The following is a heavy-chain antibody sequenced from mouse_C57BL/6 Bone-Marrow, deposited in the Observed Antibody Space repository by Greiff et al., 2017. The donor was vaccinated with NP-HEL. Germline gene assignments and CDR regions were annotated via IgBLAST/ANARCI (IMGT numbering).Heavy chain of an antibody. J-gene: IGHJ3*01. CDR2: ISSGGDYI. CDR3: TRWLLQGFAY. V-gene: IGHV5-9-1*02. CDR1: GFTFSSYA. D-gene: IGHD2-3*01. Sequence: EVQLQESGEGLVKPGGSLKLSCAASGFTFSSYAMSWVRQTPEKRLEWVAYISSGGDYIYYADTVKGRFTISRDNARNTLYLQMSSLKSEDTAMYYCTRWLLQGFAYWGQGTLVTVSA.